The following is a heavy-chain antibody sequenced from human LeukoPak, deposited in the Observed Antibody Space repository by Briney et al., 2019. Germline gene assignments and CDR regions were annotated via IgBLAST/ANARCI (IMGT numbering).Heavy chain of an antibody. J-gene: IGHJ6*03. CDR2: IKQDRSEK. V-gene: IGHV3-7*01. D-gene: IGHD3-10*01. CDR3: ARDRSGMVRGVMNYYMDV. CDR1: GFTFTNYW. Sequence: GGSLRLSCAASGFTFTNYWMSWVRQAPGKGLELVANIKQDRSEKYYVDSVKGRFTISRDNAKNSLYLQMNSLRAEDTAVYYCARDRSGMVRGVMNYYMDVWGKGTTVTISS.